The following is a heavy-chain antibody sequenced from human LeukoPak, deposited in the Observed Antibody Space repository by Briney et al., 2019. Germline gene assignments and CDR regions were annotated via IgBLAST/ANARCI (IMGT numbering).Heavy chain of an antibody. D-gene: IGHD2-2*01. CDR2: ISSSSSYI. Sequence: GGSLRLSCAASGFTFSSYGMHWVRQAPGKGLEWVSSISSSSSYIYYADSVKGRFTISRDNAKNSLYLQMNSLRAEDTAVYYCAREWVYCSSTGCYDDYWGQGTLVTVSS. J-gene: IGHJ4*02. CDR3: AREWVYCSSTGCYDDY. CDR1: GFTFSSYG. V-gene: IGHV3-21*01.